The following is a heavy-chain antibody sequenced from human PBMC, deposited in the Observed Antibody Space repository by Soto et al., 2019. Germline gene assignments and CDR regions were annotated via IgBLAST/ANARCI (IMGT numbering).Heavy chain of an antibody. CDR2: INSNGSST. V-gene: IGHV3-74*01. D-gene: IGHD6-13*01. Sequence: GGSLRLSCAASGFTFSNYWMHWVRQTPGKGLVWVSRINSNGSSTSYADSVKGRFTISRDNAKNTLYLQMNSLRAEDTAVYYCARRGPGTYFDDWGQGTLVTVSS. CDR1: GFTFSNYW. J-gene: IGHJ4*02. CDR3: ARRGPGTYFDD.